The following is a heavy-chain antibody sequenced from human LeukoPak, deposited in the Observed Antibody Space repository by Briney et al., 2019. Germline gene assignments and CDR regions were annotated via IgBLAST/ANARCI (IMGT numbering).Heavy chain of an antibody. J-gene: IGHJ6*03. CDR3: ARGSMVRGVTGLYYYYMDV. CDR1: GGSISSYY. D-gene: IGHD3-10*01. CDR2: SYYSGST. V-gene: IGHV4-59*01. Sequence: SETLSLTCTVSGGSISSYYWSWIRQPPGKGLERSGYSYYSGSTNYDVSLKSRDTISVDTSKNQFSLKLSSVTAADTAVYYCARGSMVRGVTGLYYYYMDVWGKGTTVTVSS.